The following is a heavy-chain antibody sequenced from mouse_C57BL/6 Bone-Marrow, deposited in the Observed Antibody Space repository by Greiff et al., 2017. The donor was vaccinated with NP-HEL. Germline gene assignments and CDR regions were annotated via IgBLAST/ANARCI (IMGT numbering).Heavy chain of an antibody. D-gene: IGHD3-2*02. J-gene: IGHJ4*01. V-gene: IGHV5-2*03. CDR3: ARHGAQATPYAMDY. Sequence: EVKVEESGGGLVQPGESLKLSCESNEYEFPSHDMSWVRKTPEKRLELVAAINSDGGSTYYPDTMERRFIISRDNTKKTLYLQMSSLRSEDTALYYCARHGAQATPYAMDYWGQGTSVTVSS. CDR1: EYEFPSHD. CDR2: INSDGGST.